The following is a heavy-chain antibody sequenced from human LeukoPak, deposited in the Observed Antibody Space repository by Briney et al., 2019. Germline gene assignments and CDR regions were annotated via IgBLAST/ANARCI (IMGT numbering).Heavy chain of an antibody. CDR1: GYTFTSYG. D-gene: IGHD2-15*01. J-gene: IGHJ4*02. Sequence: AASVKVSCKASGYTFTSYGISWVRQAPGQGLEWTGWISAYNGNTNYAQKLQGRVTMTTDTSTSTAYMELRSLRSDDTAVYYCARDLDCSGGSCYRKFDYWGQGTLVTVSS. CDR3: ARDLDCSGGSCYRKFDY. CDR2: ISAYNGNT. V-gene: IGHV1-18*01.